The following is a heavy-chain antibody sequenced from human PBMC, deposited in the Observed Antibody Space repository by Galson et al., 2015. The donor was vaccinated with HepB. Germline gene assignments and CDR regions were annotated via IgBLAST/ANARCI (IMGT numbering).Heavy chain of an antibody. CDR3: ASSLSSYSARLERLGDLYFDY. Sequence: SVKVSCKASGGTFSSYAISWVRQAPGQGLEWMGGIIPILGIANYAQKFQGRVTITADKSTSTAYMELSSLRSEDTAVYYCASSLSSYSARLERLGDLYFDYWGQGTLVTVSS. CDR2: IIPILGIA. J-gene: IGHJ4*02. CDR1: GGTFSSYA. V-gene: IGHV1-69*10. D-gene: IGHD2-21*01.